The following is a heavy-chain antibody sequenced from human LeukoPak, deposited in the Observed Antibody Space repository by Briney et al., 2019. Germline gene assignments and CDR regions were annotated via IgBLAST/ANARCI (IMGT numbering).Heavy chain of an antibody. V-gene: IGHV1-18*01. Sequence: ASVKVSCKAAGYTFTTYGISWVRLAPGQGLEWMGWISAYNGNTNYAQQFQGRVTMTTDTSMSTAYMELRSLRSDDTAVYYCARDLIAVRPGWFDPWGQGSLVTVSS. J-gene: IGHJ5*02. CDR1: GYTFTTYG. CDR2: ISAYNGNT. D-gene: IGHD6-6*01. CDR3: ARDLIAVRPGWFDP.